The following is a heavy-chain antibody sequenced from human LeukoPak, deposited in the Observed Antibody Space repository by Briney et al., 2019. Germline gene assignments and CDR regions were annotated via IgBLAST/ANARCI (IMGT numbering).Heavy chain of an antibody. CDR2: IVVGSGNT. CDR1: GFTFTSSA. J-gene: IGHJ4*02. CDR3: AREGGSNYESTLPEGSMDDY. V-gene: IGHV1-58*02. D-gene: IGHD4-11*01. Sequence: SVKVSCKASGFTFTSSAMQWVRQARGQRLEWIGWIVVGSGNTNYAQKFQERVTITRDMSTSTAYMELSSLRSEDTAVYYCAREGGSNYESTLPEGSMDDYWGQGTLVTVSS.